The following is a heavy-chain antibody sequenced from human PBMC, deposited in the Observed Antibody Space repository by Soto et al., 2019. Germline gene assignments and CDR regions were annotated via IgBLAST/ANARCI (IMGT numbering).Heavy chain of an antibody. V-gene: IGHV4-34*01. CDR1: GGSFGGYY. J-gene: IGHJ2*01. D-gene: IGHD2-15*01. Sequence: SETLSLTCAVYGGSFGGYYRSWIRQPPGKGLEWIGEINHSGSTNYNPSLKSRVTISVDTSKNQFSLKLSSVTAADTAVYYCARGRPHGVVVAANFREAVFDLWGRGTLVTVSS. CDR2: INHSGST. CDR3: ARGRPHGVVVAANFREAVFDL.